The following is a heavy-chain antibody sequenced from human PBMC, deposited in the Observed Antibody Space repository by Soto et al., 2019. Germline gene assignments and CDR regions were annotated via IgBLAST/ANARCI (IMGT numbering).Heavy chain of an antibody. Sequence: SETLSLTCAVYGGSFSGYYWSWIRQPPGKGLEWIGEINHSGSTNYNPSLKSRVTISVDTSKNQFSLKLSSVTAADTAVYYCARGIRLRYFDWLLQGNWLDPWGQGTLVTVYS. CDR1: GGSFSGYY. CDR2: INHSGST. J-gene: IGHJ5*02. D-gene: IGHD3-9*01. CDR3: ARGIRLRYFDWLLQGNWLDP. V-gene: IGHV4-34*01.